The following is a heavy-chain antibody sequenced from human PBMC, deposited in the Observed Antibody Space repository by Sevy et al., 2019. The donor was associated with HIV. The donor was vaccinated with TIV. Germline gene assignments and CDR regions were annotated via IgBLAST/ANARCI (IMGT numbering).Heavy chain of an antibody. D-gene: IGHD3-3*01. CDR2: INSDGSGT. CDR3: ARDFGSAQRGMDV. J-gene: IGHJ6*02. CDR1: GFTFSSYW. V-gene: IGHV3-74*01. Sequence: GGSLRLSCAASGFTFSSYWMHWVRQAPGKGLVWVSRINSDGSGTSYADSVKGRFTISRDNAKNTLYLQMNSLRAEDTAVYYCARDFGSAQRGMDVWGQGTTVTVSS.